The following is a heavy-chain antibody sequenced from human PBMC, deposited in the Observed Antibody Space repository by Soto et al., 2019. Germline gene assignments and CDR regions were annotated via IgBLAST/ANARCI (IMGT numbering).Heavy chain of an antibody. CDR1: CGSIISSSYY. D-gene: IGHD3-10*01. V-gene: IGHV4-39*01. CDR2: IYYSGST. CDR3: ARHGYYGSGSYSLFLDY. Sequence: SETLSLTCTFSCGSIISSSYYWGWIRQPPGKGLEWIGSIYYSGSTYYNPSLKSRVTISVDTSKNQFSLKLSSVTAADTAVYYCARHGYYGSGSYSLFLDYWGQGTLVTVSS. J-gene: IGHJ4*02.